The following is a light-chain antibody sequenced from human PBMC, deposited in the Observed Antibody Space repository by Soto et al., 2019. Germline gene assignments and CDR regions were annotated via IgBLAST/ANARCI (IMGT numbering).Light chain of an antibody. CDR2: AAS. CDR1: QGISRS. J-gene: IGKJ5*01. CDR3: QKADTFPIT. V-gene: IGKV1D-12*01. Sequence: DIPMTQSPSSVSASVGDRVAISCQASQGISRSLAWYQQKTGKAPKLLIYAASSLQSGVPYRFSGSGFGTDLNLTISSLQPEDSAIYYCQKADTFPITCGQGTRLEIK.